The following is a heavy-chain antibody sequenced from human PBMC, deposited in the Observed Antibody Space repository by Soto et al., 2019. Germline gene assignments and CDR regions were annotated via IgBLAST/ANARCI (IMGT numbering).Heavy chain of an antibody. D-gene: IGHD3-10*01. V-gene: IGHV3-7*03. CDR3: ARDFRATGSLDY. CDR1: GFTFSSYW. J-gene: IGHJ4*02. CDR2: IRQDGAQK. Sequence: QSGGSLRLSCAASGFTFSSYWMNWVRQAPGKGLEWLTNIRQDGAQKHYVDSVKGRFTISRENAKNSLYLQMDSLRAEDTAVYYCARDFRATGSLDYWGQGTLVTVSS.